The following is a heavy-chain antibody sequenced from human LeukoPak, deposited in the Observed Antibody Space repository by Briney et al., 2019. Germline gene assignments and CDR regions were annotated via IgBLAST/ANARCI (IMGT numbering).Heavy chain of an antibody. V-gene: IGHV4-39*01. D-gene: IGHD6-13*01. CDR3: AGYSSSGGDHYFDY. CDR1: GGSIRSSSYY. CDR2: IYYSGST. J-gene: IGHJ4*02. Sequence: SETLSLTCTVSGGSIRSSSYYWGWIRQPPGTGLEWIGSIYYSGSTYYNPSLKSRVTISVDTSKNQFFLKLSSVTAADTAVYYRAGYSSSGGDHYFDYWGQGILVTVSS.